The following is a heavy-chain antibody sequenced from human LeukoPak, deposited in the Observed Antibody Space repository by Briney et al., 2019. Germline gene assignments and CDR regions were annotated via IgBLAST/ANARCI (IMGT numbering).Heavy chain of an antibody. D-gene: IGHD6-19*01. CDR3: ARGENPYSSGWYLGWFDP. Sequence: PSETLSLTCTVSGGSISSYYWSWIRQPAGKGLEWIGRIYTSGSTNYNPSLKSRVTMSVDTSKNQFSLKLSSVTAADTAVYYCARGENPYSSGWYLGWFDPWGQGTLVTVSS. CDR1: GGSISSYY. CDR2: IYTSGST. J-gene: IGHJ5*02. V-gene: IGHV4-4*07.